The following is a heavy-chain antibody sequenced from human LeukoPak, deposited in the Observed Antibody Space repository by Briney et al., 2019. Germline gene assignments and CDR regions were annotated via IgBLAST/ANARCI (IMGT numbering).Heavy chain of an antibody. CDR3: ARDSGRPPTSFDY. Sequence: SVKVSCKASGGTFNHFGINWVRQAPGQGLEWMGRIIPILDLTKYAPKIQDRLTITADKSTSTAYMELNSLRSEDTAVYFCARDSGRPPTSFDYWGQGTLVTVSS. CDR2: IIPILDLT. V-gene: IGHV1-69*04. D-gene: IGHD1-1*01. CDR1: GGTFNHFG. J-gene: IGHJ4*02.